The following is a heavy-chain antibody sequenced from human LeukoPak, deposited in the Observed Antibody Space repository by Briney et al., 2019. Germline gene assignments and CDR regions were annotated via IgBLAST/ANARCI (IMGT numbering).Heavy chain of an antibody. CDR2: IIPILGIA. CDR1: GGTFSSYA. J-gene: IGHJ3*02. D-gene: IGHD1-26*01. V-gene: IGHV1-69*04. Sequence: GASVKVSCKASGGTFSSYAISWVRQAPGQGLEWMGRIIPILGIANYAQKFQGRVTITADKSTSTAYMELSSLRSEDTAVYYCARGLRLIVGATHGAFDIWGQGTMVTVSS. CDR3: ARGLRLIVGATHGAFDI.